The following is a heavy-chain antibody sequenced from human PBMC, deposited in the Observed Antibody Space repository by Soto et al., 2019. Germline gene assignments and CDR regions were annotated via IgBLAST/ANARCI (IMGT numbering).Heavy chain of an antibody. CDR2: VNHSGST. J-gene: IGHJ4*02. V-gene: IGHV4-34*01. CDR1: GGSFSGYY. D-gene: IGHD3-9*01. Sequence: PSETLSLTCAVYGGSFSGYYWSWIRQPPGKGLEWIGGVNHSGSTYYNPSLKSRVTISVDKSKNQFSLKLMSLSAADTAVYYCGRLEGLATISYYFDYWGQGALVTVSS. CDR3: GRLEGLATISYYFDY.